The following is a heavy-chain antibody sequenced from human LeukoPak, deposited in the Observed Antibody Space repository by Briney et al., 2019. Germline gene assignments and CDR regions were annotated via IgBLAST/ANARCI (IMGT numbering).Heavy chain of an antibody. V-gene: IGHV3-23*01. Sequence: GGSLRLSCVASGFTFTSYAMSWVRQAPGKGLEWVSSVSGDGGRTYYADSVKGRFTISRDNSKNTLYLQMNSLRAEDTAVYYCAKDRGMFLSFNWFDPWGQGTLVTVSS. CDR3: AKDRGMFLSFNWFDP. CDR2: VSGDGGRT. J-gene: IGHJ5*02. CDR1: GFTFTSYA. D-gene: IGHD3-3*01.